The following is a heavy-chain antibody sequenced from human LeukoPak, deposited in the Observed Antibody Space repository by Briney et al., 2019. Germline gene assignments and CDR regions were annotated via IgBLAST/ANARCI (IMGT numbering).Heavy chain of an antibody. J-gene: IGHJ4*02. CDR2: IYYSGST. CDR3: AKGGDGYNYYFDY. V-gene: IGHV4-59*01. D-gene: IGHD5-24*01. Sequence: SETLSLTCTVSGGSISSYYWSWIRQPPGKGLEWIGYIYYSGSTNYNPSLKSRVTISVDTSKNQFSLKLSSVTAADTAVYYCAKGGDGYNYYFDYWGQETLVTVSS. CDR1: GGSISSYY.